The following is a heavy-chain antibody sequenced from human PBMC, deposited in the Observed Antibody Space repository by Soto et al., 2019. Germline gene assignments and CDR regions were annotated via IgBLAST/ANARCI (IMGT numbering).Heavy chain of an antibody. Sequence: GSLRLSCAASVFTFSSYTMKWFLQAPGKGLEWVASISSSYYIKYADSVKGRFTISRDNAKNSLYIQMNSLRAEDTAVYYCARGDVVVLTGHSNFDYWGKGTLVTISS. CDR3: ARGDVVVLTGHSNFDY. CDR1: VFTFSSYT. D-gene: IGHD2-21*02. CDR2: ISSSYYI. J-gene: IGHJ4*02. V-gene: IGHV3-21*01.